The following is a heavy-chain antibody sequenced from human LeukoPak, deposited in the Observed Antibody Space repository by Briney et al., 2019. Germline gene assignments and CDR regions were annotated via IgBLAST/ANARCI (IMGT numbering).Heavy chain of an antibody. D-gene: IGHD1-14*01. Sequence: GGSLRLSCAASGFTFNNYEMHWVRQTAGKGLEWVSAVGIAGDTCYAGSVKGRFSISRDNAESSLFLQMNSLRAGDTAVYCAREGRMGTADAFDVWGQGTMVTVSS. CDR1: GFTFNNYE. CDR3: AREGRMGTADAFDV. J-gene: IGHJ3*01. CDR2: VGIAGDT. V-gene: IGHV3-13*01.